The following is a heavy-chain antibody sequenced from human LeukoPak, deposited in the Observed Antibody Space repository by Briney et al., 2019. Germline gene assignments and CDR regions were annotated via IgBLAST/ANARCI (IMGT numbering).Heavy chain of an antibody. J-gene: IGHJ1*01. CDR3: AKGDDIAAAGTLHFDH. D-gene: IGHD6-13*01. CDR1: GFTFSTYA. V-gene: IGHV3-23*01. Sequence: GGSLRLSCAASGFTFSTYAMSWVRQTPGKGLEWVSAVSGSGDSTYYADPVKGRFTISRDNSKNTLYLHMNSLRAEGTAIYYCAKGDDIAAAGTLHFDHWGQGTLVTVSS. CDR2: VSGSGDST.